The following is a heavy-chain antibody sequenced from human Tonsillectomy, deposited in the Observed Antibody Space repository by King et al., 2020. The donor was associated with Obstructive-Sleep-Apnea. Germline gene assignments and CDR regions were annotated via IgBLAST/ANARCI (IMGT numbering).Heavy chain of an antibody. V-gene: IGHV3-21*01. CDR1: GFTFSSYS. CDR3: ASGSPDCSSTSCHYFDY. J-gene: IGHJ4*02. D-gene: IGHD2-2*01. Sequence: VQLVESGGGLVKPGGSLRLSCAASGFTFSSYSMNWVRQAPGKGLEWVSSISSSSSYIYYADSVKGRFTISRDNAKNSLYLQMNSLRAEDTAVYYCASGSPDCSSTSCHYFDYWGQGTLVTVSS. CDR2: ISSSSSYI.